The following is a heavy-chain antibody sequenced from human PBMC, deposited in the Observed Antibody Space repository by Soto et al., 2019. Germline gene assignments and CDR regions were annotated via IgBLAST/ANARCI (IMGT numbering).Heavy chain of an antibody. CDR1: GGSIGSYY. J-gene: IGHJ6*04. V-gene: IGHV4-59*01. Sequence: PSETLSLTCTISGGSIGSYYWSWIRQTPGKGLEWIGYVYFSGSTNYNPSLKSRVLISIDTSRNQFSLKLNSVTAADTAVYYCTRDLDIGQRGYGQSNVGGEGKTVTVSS. CDR3: TRDLDIGQRGYGQSNV. D-gene: IGHD5-12*01. CDR2: VYFSGST.